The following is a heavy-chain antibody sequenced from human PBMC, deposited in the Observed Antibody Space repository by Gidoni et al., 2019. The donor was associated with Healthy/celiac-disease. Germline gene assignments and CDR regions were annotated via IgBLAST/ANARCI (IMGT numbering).Heavy chain of an antibody. Sequence: QVQLQESGPGLVQPSQTLSLTCPVSGGSISSGGYYWSWIRQHPGKGLEWIGYIYYSGSTYYNPSLKSRVTISVDTSKNQFTLKLSSVTAADTAVYYCARGENYRVVYWGQGTLVTVSS. CDR1: GGSISSGGYY. J-gene: IGHJ4*02. D-gene: IGHD2-15*01. V-gene: IGHV4-31*03. CDR2: IYYSGST. CDR3: ARGENYRVVY.